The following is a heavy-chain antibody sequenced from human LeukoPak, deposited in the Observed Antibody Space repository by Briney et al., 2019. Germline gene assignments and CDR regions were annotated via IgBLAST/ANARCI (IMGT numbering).Heavy chain of an antibody. CDR3: AKDRDFGVVIMGWFDP. D-gene: IGHD3-3*01. J-gene: IGHJ5*02. CDR1: GFTFSSYA. Sequence: GGSLRLSCAASGFTFSSYAMSWVRQAPGKGLEWVSAISGSGGSTYYADSVKGRFTISRDNSKNTLYLQMNSLRAEDTAVYYCAKDRDFGVVIMGWFDPWGQGTLVTVSS. V-gene: IGHV3-23*01. CDR2: ISGSGGST.